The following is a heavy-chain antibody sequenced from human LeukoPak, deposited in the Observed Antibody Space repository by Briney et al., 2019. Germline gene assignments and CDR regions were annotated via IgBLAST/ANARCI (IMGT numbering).Heavy chain of an antibody. CDR3: ARDQGYGGNTGNFDY. Sequence: SQTLSLTCAISGDNVSSNGAAWNWIRQSPSRGLEWLGRTYYRSVWYNDYAGSVKSRITINADTSKNQFSLQLNSVTPEDTAVYLCARDQGYGGNTGNFDYWGQGTLVTVSS. D-gene: IGHD4-23*01. CDR2: TYYRSVWYN. CDR1: GDNVSSNGAA. J-gene: IGHJ4*02. V-gene: IGHV6-1*01.